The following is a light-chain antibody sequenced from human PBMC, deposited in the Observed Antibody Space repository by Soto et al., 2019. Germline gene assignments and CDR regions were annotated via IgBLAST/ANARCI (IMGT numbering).Light chain of an antibody. CDR3: QQYNNWWT. CDR2: GAS. CDR1: QSVSNN. Sequence: EIVMTQSPATLSVSPGERATLSCRASQSVSNNLAWYQKKPGQAPRLLIYGASTRATGIPARFSGSGSGTEFPLTISILQSEDFAVYYCQQYNNWWTFGQGTRVEIK. J-gene: IGKJ1*01. V-gene: IGKV3-15*01.